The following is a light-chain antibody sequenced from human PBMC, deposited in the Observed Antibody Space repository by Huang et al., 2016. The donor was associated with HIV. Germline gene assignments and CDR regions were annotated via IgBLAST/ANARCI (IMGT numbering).Light chain of an antibody. CDR3: QQRSTWPPIFT. CDR1: RSVSKN. V-gene: IGKV3-11*01. Sequence: EIVLTQSPATLSLSPGETATLSCWASRSVSKNLAWYQHKPGQVPRLLIHDASNRATGIPARFGGSGSRTDFTLTISSLEPEDSAIYYCQQRSTWPPIFTFGPGTKVDIK. J-gene: IGKJ3*01. CDR2: DAS.